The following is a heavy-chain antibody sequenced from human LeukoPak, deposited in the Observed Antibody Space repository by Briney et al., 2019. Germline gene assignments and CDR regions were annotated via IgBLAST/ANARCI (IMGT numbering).Heavy chain of an antibody. Sequence: GGSLRLSCTACGFTFSSSAMHWVRQAPGKGLEWVTIISYDGSNKYYADSVKGRFTISRDNSKNTLYLQMNCLKIEDTAVYYCAKDSDSSYYFDYWGQGTLVTVSS. V-gene: IGHV3-30*18. CDR1: GFTFSSSA. J-gene: IGHJ4*02. CDR2: ISYDGSNK. D-gene: IGHD3-22*01. CDR3: AKDSDSSYYFDY.